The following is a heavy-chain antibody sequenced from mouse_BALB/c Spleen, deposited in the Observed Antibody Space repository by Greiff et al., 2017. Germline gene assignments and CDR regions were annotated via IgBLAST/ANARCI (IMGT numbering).Heavy chain of an antibody. V-gene: IGHV1-9*01. J-gene: IGHJ2*01. CDR2: ILPGSGST. D-gene: IGHD2-14*01. Sequence: VQVVESGAELMKPGASVKISCKATGYTFSSYWIEWVKQRPGHGLEWIGEILPGSGSTNYNEKFKGKATFTADTSSNPAYMQLSSLTSEDSAVYYVARRGYDLDYWGQGTTLTVSS. CDR3: ARRGYDLDY. CDR1: GYTFSSYW.